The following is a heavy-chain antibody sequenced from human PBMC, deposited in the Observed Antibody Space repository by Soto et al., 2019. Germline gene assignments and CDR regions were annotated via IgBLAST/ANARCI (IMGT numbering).Heavy chain of an antibody. CDR3: ARPASEGYYDFWSGLGY. CDR2: ISGSGGST. V-gene: IGHV3-23*01. CDR1: GFTFSSYA. J-gene: IGHJ4*02. Sequence: GGSLRLSCAASGFTFSSYAMSWVRQAPGKGLEWVSAISGSGGSTYYADSVKGRFTISRDNSKNTLYLQVNSLRAEDTAVYYCARPASEGYYDFWSGLGYWGQGTLVTVSS. D-gene: IGHD3-3*01.